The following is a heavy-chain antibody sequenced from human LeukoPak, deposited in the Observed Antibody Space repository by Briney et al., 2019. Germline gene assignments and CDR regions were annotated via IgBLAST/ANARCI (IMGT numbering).Heavy chain of an antibody. CDR3: ARDRSGWYKWFDP. CDR1: GFTFSSYE. J-gene: IGHJ5*02. D-gene: IGHD6-19*01. Sequence: GGSLRHSCAASGFTFSSYEMNWVRQAPGKGLEWVSYISGSGSSIHYADSVKGRFTVSRDNAKNSLYLQMNSLRAEDTAVYFCARDRSGWYKWFDPWGQGTLVTVSS. CDR2: ISGSGSSI. V-gene: IGHV3-48*03.